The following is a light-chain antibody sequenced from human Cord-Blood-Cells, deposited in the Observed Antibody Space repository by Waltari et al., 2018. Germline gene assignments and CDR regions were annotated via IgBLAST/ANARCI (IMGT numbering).Light chain of an antibody. CDR3: QSYDRSLRV. J-gene: IGLJ3*02. CDR2: GNS. CDR1: SSNIGAGYD. Sequence: QSVLTQPPSVSGAPGQRVTISCTGSSSNIGAGYDVHWYQHRPGAAPKGLIYGNSNRPSGVPDRSSVSKPGTSATLAITGLQAEEAADYCCQSYDRSLRVFGGGTKLTVL. V-gene: IGLV1-40*01.